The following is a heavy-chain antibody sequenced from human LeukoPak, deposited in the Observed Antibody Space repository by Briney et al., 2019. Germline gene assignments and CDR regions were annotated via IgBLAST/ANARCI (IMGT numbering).Heavy chain of an antibody. Sequence: GGSLRLSCAASGFTFSSYAMHWVRQAPGKGLEWVAVISYDGSNKYYADSVKGRFTISRDNSKNTLYLQMNSLRAEDTAVYYCARDRGNWFDPWGQGTLVTVSS. D-gene: IGHD3-10*01. CDR3: ARDRGNWFDP. V-gene: IGHV3-30*04. CDR2: ISYDGSNK. CDR1: GFTFSSYA. J-gene: IGHJ5*02.